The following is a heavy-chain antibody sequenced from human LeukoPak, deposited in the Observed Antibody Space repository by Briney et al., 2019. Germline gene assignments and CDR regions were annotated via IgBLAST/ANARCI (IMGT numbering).Heavy chain of an antibody. CDR1: GGSISSGGYY. D-gene: IGHD3-10*01. V-gene: IGHV4-30-2*01. Sequence: SETLSLTCTVSGGSISSGGYYWSWIRQPPGKGLEWIGYIYHSGSTYYNPSLKSRVTISVDRSKNQFSLKLSSVTAADTAVYYCARVLVWFGAYYMDVWGKGTTVTVSS. J-gene: IGHJ6*03. CDR2: IYHSGST. CDR3: ARVLVWFGAYYMDV.